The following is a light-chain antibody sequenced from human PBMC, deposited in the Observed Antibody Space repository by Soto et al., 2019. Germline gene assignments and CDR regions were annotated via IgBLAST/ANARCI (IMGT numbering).Light chain of an antibody. V-gene: IGKV3-15*01. J-gene: IGKJ1*01. CDR1: QNVNNR. CDR2: GAS. Sequence: IMVTQSPTILALSPGEKATPSSRASQNVNNRLAWYQQKAGQPPRLLIYGASTRATGIPARFSGSGSGTEFTLTISSLQSEDFAVYYCQHFNSWPLLFGQGTKVDIK. CDR3: QHFNSWPLL.